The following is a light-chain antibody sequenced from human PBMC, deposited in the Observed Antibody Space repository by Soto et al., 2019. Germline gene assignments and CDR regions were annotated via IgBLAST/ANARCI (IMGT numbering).Light chain of an antibody. CDR1: SSNIGSNY. CDR3: AAWDDSLSGPNXV. Sequence: QSVLTQPPSASGTPGQRVTISCSGSSSNIGSNYVYWYQQLPGTAPKLLIYRNNQRPSGVPDRFSGSKSGTSASLAISGLRSEDEADYYCAAWDDSLSGPNXVFGTGTKVTVL. V-gene: IGLV1-47*01. CDR2: RNN. J-gene: IGLJ1*01.